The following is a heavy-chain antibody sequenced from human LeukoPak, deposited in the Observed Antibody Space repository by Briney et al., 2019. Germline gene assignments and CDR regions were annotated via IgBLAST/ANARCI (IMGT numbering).Heavy chain of an antibody. CDR2: IWFDGSKR. CDR3: ARWGNRALDY. V-gene: IGHV3-33*08. J-gene: IGHJ4*02. Sequence: GGSLRLSCAASGFTFSSYAMSWVRQAPGRGLEWVAVIWFDGSKRYYADSVQGRFTISRDNTKSTASLQMNSLRVEDTAVYYCARWGNRALDYWGQGTLVTVSS. D-gene: IGHD7-27*01. CDR1: GFTFSSYA.